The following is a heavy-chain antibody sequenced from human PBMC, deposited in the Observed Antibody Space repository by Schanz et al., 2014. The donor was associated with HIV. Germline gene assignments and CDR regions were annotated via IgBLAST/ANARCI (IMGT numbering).Heavy chain of an antibody. V-gene: IGHV1-18*01. CDR1: GYTFTSYG. J-gene: IGHJ4*02. CDR3: ARGRETVTTYFDF. Sequence: QVQLVQSGDEVKKPGASVKVSCKASGYTFTSYGIAWVRQAPGQGLEWIGWISAHNSNTNYAQNFQGRVTMTTDTSTTTAYMELRSLTSADTAVYYCARGRETVTTYFDFWGQGTLVTVSS. D-gene: IGHD4-17*01. CDR2: ISAHNSNT.